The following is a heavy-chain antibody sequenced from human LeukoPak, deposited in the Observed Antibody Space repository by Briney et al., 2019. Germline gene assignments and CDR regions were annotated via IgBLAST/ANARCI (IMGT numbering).Heavy chain of an antibody. CDR1: GFTFSDAW. CDR3: TTRRQDGW. CDR2: IKSKSDGGTI. J-gene: IGHJ4*02. D-gene: IGHD2-15*01. V-gene: IGHV3-15*01. Sequence: GGSLRLSCVGSGFTFSDAWMSWVRQAPGKGLERVGRIKSKSDGGTIDYAAPVKGRFTISRDDSRNTLYLQMNSLKTEDTAVYYCTTRRQDGWWGQGTLVTVS.